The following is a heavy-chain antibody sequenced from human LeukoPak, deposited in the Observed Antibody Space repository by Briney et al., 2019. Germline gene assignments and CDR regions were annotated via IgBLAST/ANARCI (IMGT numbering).Heavy chain of an antibody. Sequence: PGGSLRLSCAASGFTFSSYWMQWVRQAPGKGLVWVSCIKNDGSVTNYADSVKGRYTISRDNAKNTLYLQMNSLRAEDTAVYYCARYNAAAGDYWGQGTLVTVSS. CDR1: GFTFSSYW. D-gene: IGHD6-13*01. CDR3: ARYNAAAGDY. V-gene: IGHV3-74*01. CDR2: IKNDGSVT. J-gene: IGHJ4*02.